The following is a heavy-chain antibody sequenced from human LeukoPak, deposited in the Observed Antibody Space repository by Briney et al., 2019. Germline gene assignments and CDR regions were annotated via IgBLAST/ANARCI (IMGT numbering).Heavy chain of an antibody. Sequence: ASVKVSCKASGYTFTDYYMRWVRQAPGQGLEWVGWINPNSGGTYYVQKFQGRVTMTRDTSISTAYKDMSRLRSDDTAAYYCARAPYCINSNSYTGYKWFDPWGQGTLVTVSS. V-gene: IGHV1-2*02. J-gene: IGHJ5*02. CDR2: INPNSGGT. D-gene: IGHD2-2*02. CDR1: GYTFTDYY. CDR3: ARAPYCINSNSYTGYKWFDP.